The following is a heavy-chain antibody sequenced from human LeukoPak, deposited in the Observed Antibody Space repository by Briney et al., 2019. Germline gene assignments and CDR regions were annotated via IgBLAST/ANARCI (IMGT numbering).Heavy chain of an antibody. CDR1: GGSISSSSYY. V-gene: IGHV4-39*07. J-gene: IGHJ3*02. CDR3: ARSFEDAFDI. Sequence: PSETLSLTCTVSGGSISSSSYYWGWIRQPPGKGLEWIGSIYYSGSTYYNPSLKSRVTISVDTSKNQFSLKLSSVTAADTAVYYCARSFEDAFDIWGQGTMVTVSS. CDR2: IYYSGST.